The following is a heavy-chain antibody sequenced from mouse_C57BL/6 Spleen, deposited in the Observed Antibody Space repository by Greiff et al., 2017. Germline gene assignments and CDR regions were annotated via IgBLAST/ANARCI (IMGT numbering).Heavy chain of an antibody. J-gene: IGHJ3*01. CDR3: ERIYGSSYVIWFAY. Sequence: EVKLVESGGGLVKPGGSLKLSCAASGFTFSDYGMHWVRQAPEKGLEWVAYISSGSSTIYYADTVKGRFTISRDNDKNTLFLQMTSLRSEDTDMCYCERIYGSSYVIWFAYWGQGTLVTVSA. D-gene: IGHD1-1*01. CDR1: GFTFSDYG. V-gene: IGHV5-17*01. CDR2: ISSGSSTI.